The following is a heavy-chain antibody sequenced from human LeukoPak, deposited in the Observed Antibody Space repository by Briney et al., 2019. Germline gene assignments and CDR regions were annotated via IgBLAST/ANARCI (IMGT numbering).Heavy chain of an antibody. CDR1: GGTFSSYA. CDR2: IIPIFGTA. V-gene: IGHV1-69*05. CDR3: ARGSYYDFWSGYYPSGAFDI. J-gene: IGHJ3*02. D-gene: IGHD3-3*01. Sequence: SVKVSCKASGGTFSSYAISWVRQAPGQGLEWMGGIIPIFGTANYAQKFQGRVTVTTDESTSTAYMELSSLRSEDTAVYYCARGSYYDFWSGYYPSGAFDIWGQGTMVTVSS.